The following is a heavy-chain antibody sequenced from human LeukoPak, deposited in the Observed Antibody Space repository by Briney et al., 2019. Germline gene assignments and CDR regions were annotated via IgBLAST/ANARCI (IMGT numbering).Heavy chain of an antibody. Sequence: ASVKVFCKSSGYTFIDSYIHWVRQAPGQGLEWIGWIKPNGGGTQYAQKFQDRVTMTRDTSVSSTYMELSGPRSDDTAVYYCARENPAVPGTYFDYWGQGSLVTVSS. V-gene: IGHV1-2*02. CDR3: ARENPAVPGTYFDY. D-gene: IGHD6-19*01. J-gene: IGHJ4*02. CDR1: GYTFIDSY. CDR2: IKPNGGGT.